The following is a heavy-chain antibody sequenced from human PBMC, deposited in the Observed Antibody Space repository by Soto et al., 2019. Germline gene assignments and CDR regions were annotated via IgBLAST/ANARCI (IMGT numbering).Heavy chain of an antibody. CDR2: IYYSGST. D-gene: IGHD2-2*01. CDR3: ARHYAMPASYYYYYGMDV. Sequence: PSETLSLTCTVSGGSISSYYWSWIRQPPGKGLEWIGYIYYSGSTNYNPSLKSRVTISVDTSKNQFSLKLSSVTAADTAVYYCARHYAMPASYYYYYGMDVWGQGTTVTVSS. CDR1: GGSISSYY. V-gene: IGHV4-59*08. J-gene: IGHJ6*02.